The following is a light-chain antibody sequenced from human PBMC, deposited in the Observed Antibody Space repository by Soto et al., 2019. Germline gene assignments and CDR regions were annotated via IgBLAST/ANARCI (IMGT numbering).Light chain of an antibody. CDR3: QSYDSSLSGDV. J-gene: IGLJ1*01. CDR1: SSNIGAGYD. V-gene: IGLV1-40*01. Sequence: QSVLTQPPSVSGAPGQRVTISCTGSSSNIGAGYDVHWYQQLPGTAPKLLIYGNSNRPSGVPDRFSGSKSGTSASLAITGLQAEDEADYYCQSYDSSLSGDVFGTGTKLTLL. CDR2: GNS.